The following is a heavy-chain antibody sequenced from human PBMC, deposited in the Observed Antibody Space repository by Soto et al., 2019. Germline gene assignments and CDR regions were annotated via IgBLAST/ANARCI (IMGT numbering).Heavy chain of an antibody. J-gene: IGHJ3*02. Sequence: ASVKVSCKASGYTFIRYGISWVRQAPGQGLEWMGWISAYNGNTNYAQKLQGRVTMTTDTSTSTAYMELRSLRSDDTAVYYCARSDLKYYDSSGKRLDAFDIWGQGTMVTVSS. D-gene: IGHD3-22*01. CDR1: GYTFIRYG. CDR2: ISAYNGNT. CDR3: ARSDLKYYDSSGKRLDAFDI. V-gene: IGHV1-18*01.